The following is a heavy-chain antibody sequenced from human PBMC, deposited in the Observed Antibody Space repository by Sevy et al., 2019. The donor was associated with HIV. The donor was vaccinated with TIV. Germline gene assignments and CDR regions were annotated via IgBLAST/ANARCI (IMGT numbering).Heavy chain of an antibody. D-gene: IGHD3-10*01. J-gene: IGHJ5*02. V-gene: IGHV3-30-3*01. CDR3: DPGKGRFPIPGDNSGHKLYLQMNSLRAEETAVYYCARDQHDYAGNVRTGWFDP. Sequence: GGSLRLSCAASGFTFSSYAMHWVRQAPGKGLEWVAVISYDGSKKYYADSVKGRFTISRDNSEHTLYLQMNSLRDEERKKNYADPGKGRFPIPGDNSGHKLYLQMNSLRAEETAVYYCARDQHDYAGNVRTGWFDPWGQGTLVTVSS. CDR2: ISYDGSKK. CDR1: GFTFSSYA.